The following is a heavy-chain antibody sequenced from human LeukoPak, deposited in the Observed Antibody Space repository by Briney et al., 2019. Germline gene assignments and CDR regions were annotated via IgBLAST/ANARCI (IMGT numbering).Heavy chain of an antibody. CDR2: INTDGTVT. CDR3: ATKQWLAPPPDS. CDR1: GFTFSKYW. J-gene: IGHJ4*02. Sequence: PGGSLRLSCAASGFTFSKYWMFWVRQPPGKGLESVSRINTDGTVTTYADSVKGRFTVSRDNADNTMFLQMNSVRDEDTAVYYCATKQWLAPPPDSWGQGTPVTVSS. V-gene: IGHV3-74*01. D-gene: IGHD6-19*01.